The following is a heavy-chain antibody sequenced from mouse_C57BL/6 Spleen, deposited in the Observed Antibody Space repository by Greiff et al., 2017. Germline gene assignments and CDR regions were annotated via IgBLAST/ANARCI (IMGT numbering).Heavy chain of an antibody. Sequence: QVQLQQSGAELARPGASVKLSCKASGYTFTSYGISWVKQRTGQGLEWIGEIYPRSGNTYYNEKFKGKATLTADKSSSTVYMELRSLTSEDSAVYFCARKRTRYDYYEAMDYWGQGTSVTVSS. D-gene: IGHD1-1*01. CDR2: IYPRSGNT. V-gene: IGHV1-81*01. J-gene: IGHJ4*01. CDR3: ARKRTRYDYYEAMDY. CDR1: GYTFTSYG.